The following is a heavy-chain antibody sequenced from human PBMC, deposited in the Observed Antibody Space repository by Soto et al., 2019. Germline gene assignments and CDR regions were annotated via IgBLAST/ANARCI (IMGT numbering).Heavy chain of an antibody. D-gene: IGHD5-18*01. J-gene: IGHJ6*02. Sequence: PSETLSLTCTVSGGSISRYYWSWVRQSPGKGLEWIGYIYYSGTTNYNPSLRSRVTISVDTSNNQFSLRLTSVTAADTAVYYCSRAPSAYSRGYGMDVWGQGTTVTVSS. CDR3: SRAPSAYSRGYGMDV. CDR2: IYYSGTT. CDR1: GGSISRYY. V-gene: IGHV4-59*01.